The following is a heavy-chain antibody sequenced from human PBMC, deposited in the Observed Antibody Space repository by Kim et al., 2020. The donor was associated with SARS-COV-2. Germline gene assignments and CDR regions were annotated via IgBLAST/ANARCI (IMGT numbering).Heavy chain of an antibody. CDR3: ARGYTSGWWELFDY. CDR2: ISGGGVST. Sequence: GGSLRLSCAASGFTFSRSAMGWVRQAPGKGLEWVSSISGGGVSTYYAGSVKGRFTISRDNSKNTLYLQINTLTAEDTALYFCARGYTSGWWELFDYWGQGTLVTVSS. J-gene: IGHJ4*02. D-gene: IGHD6-19*01. V-gene: IGHV3-23*01. CDR1: GFTFSRSA.